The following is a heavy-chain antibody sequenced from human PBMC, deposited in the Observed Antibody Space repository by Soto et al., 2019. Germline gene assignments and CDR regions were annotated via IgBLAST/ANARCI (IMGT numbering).Heavy chain of an antibody. V-gene: IGHV1-69*13. J-gene: IGHJ6*02. CDR3: AGDVAPGVAATTYYYYGMDV. CDR1: GGTFSSYA. Sequence: GASVKVSCKASGGTFSSYAISWVRQAPGQGLEWMGGIIPIFGTANYAQKFQGRVTITADESTSTAYMELSSLRSEDTAVYYCAGDVAPGVAATTYYYYGMDVWGQGTTVTVSS. D-gene: IGHD2-15*01. CDR2: IIPIFGTA.